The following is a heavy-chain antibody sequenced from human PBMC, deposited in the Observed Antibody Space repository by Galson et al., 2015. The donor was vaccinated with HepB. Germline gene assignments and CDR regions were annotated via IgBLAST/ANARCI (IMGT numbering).Heavy chain of an antibody. CDR2: IIAVFGTT. CDR3: ARRRIAVTGPDHFYFYHMDV. J-gene: IGHJ6*02. D-gene: IGHD6-19*01. Sequence: SVKVSCKASGGTFSSYAINWVRQAPGQGLEWMGGIIAVFGTTKNAQQFQGRVAITADESWRTAYMELSGLRSEDTAVYYCARRRIAVTGPDHFYFYHMDVWGQGTTVTVSS. V-gene: IGHV1-69*13. CDR1: GGTFSSYA.